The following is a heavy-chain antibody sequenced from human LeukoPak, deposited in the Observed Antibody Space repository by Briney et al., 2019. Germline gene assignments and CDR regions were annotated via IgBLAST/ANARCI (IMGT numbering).Heavy chain of an antibody. CDR1: GGSISSNSYY. CDR2: MYYSGST. J-gene: IGHJ3*02. V-gene: IGHV4-39*01. D-gene: IGHD6-19*01. Sequence: SETLSLTCTVSGGSISSNSYYWGWIRQPPGKGLEWIGSMYYSGSTYYNPSLKSRVTISVDTSKNQFSLKLNSVTAADTAVYYCARHSSVQWLVRPDAFDIWGQGTMVTVSS. CDR3: ARHSSVQWLVRPDAFDI.